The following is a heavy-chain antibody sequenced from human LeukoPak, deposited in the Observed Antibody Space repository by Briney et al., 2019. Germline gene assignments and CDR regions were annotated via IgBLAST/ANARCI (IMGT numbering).Heavy chain of an antibody. J-gene: IGHJ5*02. Sequence: VASVKVSCKASGYTFTGYYMHWVRQAPGQGLEWMGWINPNSGGTNYAQKFQGRVTMTRDTSISTAYMELSRLRSDDTAVYYCARHRYGSGSYGWFDPWGQGTLVTVSS. CDR2: INPNSGGT. CDR1: GYTFTGYY. D-gene: IGHD3-10*01. CDR3: ARHRYGSGSYGWFDP. V-gene: IGHV1-2*02.